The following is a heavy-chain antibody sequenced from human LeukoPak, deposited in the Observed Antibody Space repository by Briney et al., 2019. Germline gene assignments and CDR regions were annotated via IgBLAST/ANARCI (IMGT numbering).Heavy chain of an antibody. Sequence: SVKVSCKASGYTFTSYGISWVRQAPGQGLEWMGGIIPIFGTANYAQKFQGRVTITADESTSTAYMELSSLRSEDTAVYYCASLSTPPPWFDPWGQGTLVTVSS. D-gene: IGHD2/OR15-2a*01. CDR3: ASLSTPPPWFDP. CDR1: GYTFTSYG. J-gene: IGHJ5*02. V-gene: IGHV1-69*13. CDR2: IIPIFGTA.